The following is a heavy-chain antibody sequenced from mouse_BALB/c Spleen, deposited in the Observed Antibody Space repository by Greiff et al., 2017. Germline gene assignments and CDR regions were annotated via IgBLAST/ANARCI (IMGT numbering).Heavy chain of an antibody. CDR1: GYTFTSYV. CDR2: INPYNDGT. V-gene: IGHV1-14*01. D-gene: IGHD1-1*01. CDR3: ARERGITTVVAPFDY. J-gene: IGHJ2*01. Sequence: VQLKQSGPELVKPGASVKMSCKASGYTFTSYVMHWVKQKPGQGLEWIGYINPYNDGTKYNEKFKGKATLTSDKSSSTAYMELSSLTSEDSAVYYCARERGITTVVAPFDYWGQGTTLTVSS.